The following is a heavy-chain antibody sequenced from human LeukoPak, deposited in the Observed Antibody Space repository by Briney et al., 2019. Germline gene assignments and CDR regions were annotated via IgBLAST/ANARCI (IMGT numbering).Heavy chain of an antibody. CDR3: ARDPRQGGSSGYLLY. CDR2: ISYDGSNK. V-gene: IGHV3-30-3*01. D-gene: IGHD3-22*01. Sequence: GRSLRLSRAASGFTFSSYAMHWVRQAPGKGLEWVAVISYDGSNKYYADSVKGRFTISRDNSKNTLYLQMNSLRAEDTAVYYCARDPRQGGSSGYLLYWGQGTLVTVSS. J-gene: IGHJ4*02. CDR1: GFTFSSYA.